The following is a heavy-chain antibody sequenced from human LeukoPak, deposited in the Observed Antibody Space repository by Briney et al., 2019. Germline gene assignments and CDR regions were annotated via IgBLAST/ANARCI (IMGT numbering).Heavy chain of an antibody. V-gene: IGHV3-23*01. D-gene: IGHD3-22*01. CDR3: AREGKGSSGHHYFDY. CDR2: ISGSGGIT. J-gene: IGHJ4*02. Sequence: GESLTLSCAASGFTFSSYAMTWVRQAPGKGLEWVSGISGSGGITFYADSVKGRFTVSRDNAKNSLYLQMNSLRAEDTAVYYCAREGKGSSGHHYFDYWGQGTLVTVSS. CDR1: GFTFSSYA.